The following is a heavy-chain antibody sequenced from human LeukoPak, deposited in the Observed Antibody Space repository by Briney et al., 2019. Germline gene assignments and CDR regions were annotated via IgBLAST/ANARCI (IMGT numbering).Heavy chain of an antibody. CDR3: AGGSGWLIDY. Sequence: GGSLRLSCAASGFTFSSYWMNWVRQAPGKGLEWVANIKQDGSEKYYVDSVKGRFTISGDNTKNSLYLQMNSLRAEDTVVYYCAGGSGWLIDYWGQGTLVTVSS. CDR2: IKQDGSEK. V-gene: IGHV3-7*01. J-gene: IGHJ4*02. D-gene: IGHD6-19*01. CDR1: GFTFSSYW.